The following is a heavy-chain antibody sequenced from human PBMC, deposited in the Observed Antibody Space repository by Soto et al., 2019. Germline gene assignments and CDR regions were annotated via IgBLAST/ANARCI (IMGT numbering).Heavy chain of an antibody. D-gene: IGHD4-17*01. CDR2: IDPSDSYT. V-gene: IGHV5-10-1*03. CDR3: ARQGATVTTRGGSTFDL. CDR1: GYSFTSYW. Sequence: EVQLVQSGAEVKKPGESLRISCKGSGYSFTSYWISWVRQMPGKGLEWMGRIDPSDSYTNYSPSFQGHVTISADKSISPAYVQGSSLKATDTAMYYGARQGATVTTRGGSTFDLGGRGPLVTVSS. J-gene: IGHJ2*01.